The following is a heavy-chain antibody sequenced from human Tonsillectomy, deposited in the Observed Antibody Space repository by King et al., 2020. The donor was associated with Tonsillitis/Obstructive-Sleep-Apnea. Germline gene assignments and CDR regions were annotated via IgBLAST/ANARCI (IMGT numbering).Heavy chain of an antibody. CDR1: GFTFSSYG. J-gene: IGHJ4*02. CDR3: AKGEGIVGSTFDY. CDR2: ISYDGSKK. V-gene: IGHV3-30*18. Sequence: QLVASGGGVVPPGRSLRLSCAASGFTFSSYGMHWVRQAPGKGLEWVAVISYDGSKKYYGDSVKGRFTISRDNSKNTLYLQMNSLRAEDTAVYYCAKGEGIVGSTFDYWGQGTLVTVSS. D-gene: IGHD1-26*01.